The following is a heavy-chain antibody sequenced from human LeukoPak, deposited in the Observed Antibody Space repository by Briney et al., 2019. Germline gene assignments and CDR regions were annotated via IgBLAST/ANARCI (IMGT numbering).Heavy chain of an antibody. D-gene: IGHD4-11*01. Sequence: GASVKVSCKASGYTFTSYGISGVRQAPGQELEWMGWISAYNGNTNYAQKLQGRVTMTTDTSTSTAYMELRSLRSDDTAVYYCARASTVPYNWFDPWGQGTLVTVSS. CDR2: ISAYNGNT. CDR3: ARASTVPYNWFDP. CDR1: GYTFTSYG. J-gene: IGHJ5*02. V-gene: IGHV1-18*01.